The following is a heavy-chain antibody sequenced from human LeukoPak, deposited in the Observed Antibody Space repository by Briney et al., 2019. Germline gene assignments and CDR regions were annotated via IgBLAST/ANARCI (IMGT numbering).Heavy chain of an antibody. CDR3: AKVGGGDYYYYMDV. CDR1: GFTFNSYA. Sequence: GGSLRLSCAASGFTFNSYAMSRVRQAPGKGLEWVSGISGGGGRTYYADSVKGRFTISRDNSKNTLYLQLNSLRAEDTAVYYCAKVGGGDYYYYMDVWGKGTTVTVSS. D-gene: IGHD3-16*01. J-gene: IGHJ6*03. V-gene: IGHV3-23*01. CDR2: ISGGGGRT.